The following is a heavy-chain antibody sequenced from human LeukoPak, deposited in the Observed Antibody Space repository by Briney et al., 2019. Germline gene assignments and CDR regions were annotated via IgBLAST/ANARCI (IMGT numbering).Heavy chain of an antibody. CDR1: GGSISTYY. CDR3: AREGSMTARPFVSIDY. Sequence: PSETLSLTCTVSGGSISTYYWSWLRQPAGKGLEWIGRIHTSGNTDYNPSLKSRVTMSVDTSKNQFSLKLSSVTAADTAVYYCAREGSMTARPFVSIDYWGQGTLVTTSS. J-gene: IGHJ4*02. CDR2: IHTSGNT. V-gene: IGHV4-4*07. D-gene: IGHD6-6*01.